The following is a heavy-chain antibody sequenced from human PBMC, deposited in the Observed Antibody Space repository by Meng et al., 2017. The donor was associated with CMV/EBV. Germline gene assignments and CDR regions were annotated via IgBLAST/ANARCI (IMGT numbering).Heavy chain of an antibody. CDR2: IYTSGST. Sequence: QGQPTDSCPGLVKPSVTLSLTCTVSVGSISSYYWSWIRQPAGKGLEWIGRIYTSGSTNYNPSLKSRVTMSVDTSKNQFSLKLSSVTAADTAVYYCARGGLYYYDSSGHFDYWGQGTLVTVSS. J-gene: IGHJ4*02. CDR3: ARGGLYYYDSSGHFDY. CDR1: VGSISSYY. D-gene: IGHD3-22*01. V-gene: IGHV4-4*07.